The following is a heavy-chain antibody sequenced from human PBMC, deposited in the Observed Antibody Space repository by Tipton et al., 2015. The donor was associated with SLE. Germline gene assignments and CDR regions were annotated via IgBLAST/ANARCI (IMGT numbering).Heavy chain of an antibody. CDR2: IYHGWTP. V-gene: IGHV4-38-2*01. Sequence: TLSLTCAVSADPISSGYSWDWIRPTPGKGLERIGIIYHGWTPYYNPSLKSRVTLSVDTSENQFFLKLTSVTAADMGVYFCERKQLVNDAFDFWGQGTLVTVSS. CDR1: ADPISSGYS. D-gene: IGHD6-13*01. CDR3: ERKQLVNDAFDF. J-gene: IGHJ3*01.